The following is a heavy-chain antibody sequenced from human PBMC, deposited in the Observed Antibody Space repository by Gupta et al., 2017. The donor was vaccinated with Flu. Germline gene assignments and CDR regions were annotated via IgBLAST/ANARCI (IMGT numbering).Heavy chain of an antibody. D-gene: IGHD2-2*01. CDR1: GYTFTDYW. CDR2: IFPGDSDT. V-gene: IGHV5-51*01. CDR3: ARTALRGVVPVPPMPYYGMDV. J-gene: IGHJ6*02. Sequence: EVQLVQSGAEVKKPGESLKISCEASGYTFTDYWIGWVRQMPGKGLEWMGIIFPGDSDTRKSPSFQDQVIISVDKSINTAYLQWRSLTASDTAIYYCARTALRGVVPVPPMPYYGMDVWGQGTTVTVSS.